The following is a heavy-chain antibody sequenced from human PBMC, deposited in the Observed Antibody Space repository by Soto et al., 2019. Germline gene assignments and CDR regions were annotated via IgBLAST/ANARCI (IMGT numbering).Heavy chain of an antibody. J-gene: IGHJ4*02. CDR2: IYYSGST. V-gene: IGHV4-61*01. CDR3: ARSLAATILPYYFDY. Sequence: QVQLQESGPGLVKPSETLSLTCTVSGGSVSSGSYYWSWIRQPPGKGLEGIGYIYYSGSTNYNPSLKSRVTISVDTSKNLFSLKLSSVTAADTAVYYCARSLAATILPYYFDYWGQGTLVTVSS. CDR1: GGSVSSGSYY. D-gene: IGHD5-12*01.